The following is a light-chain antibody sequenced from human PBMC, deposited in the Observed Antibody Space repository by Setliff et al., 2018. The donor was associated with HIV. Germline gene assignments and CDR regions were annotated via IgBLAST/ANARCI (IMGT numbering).Light chain of an antibody. CDR1: NSDIGGYNY. V-gene: IGLV2-14*01. CDR2: QVT. Sequence: QSALTQPASVSGTLGQSLTISCIGTNSDIGGYNYVSWYQHQPGKVPKLIISQVTNRPSGISNRFSGSRSGVTASLTIAGLQTDDEGDYYCCSYADSTFYIFGTGTRSPS. J-gene: IGLJ1*01. CDR3: CSYADSTFYI.